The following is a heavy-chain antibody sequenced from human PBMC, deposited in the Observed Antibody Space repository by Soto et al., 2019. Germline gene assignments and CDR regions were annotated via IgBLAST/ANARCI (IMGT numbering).Heavy chain of an antibody. J-gene: IGHJ3*02. CDR1: YLNFVNAW. Sequence: PGGPLRLPNAASYLNFVNAWGNWVRKEKGNGLEWVGRIKSKTDGGTTDYAAPVKGRFTISRDDSKNTLYLQMNSLKTEDTAVYYCTTDSPYYDFWSGYLHLGAFDIWGQGTMVTVS. CDR3: TTDSPYYDFWSGYLHLGAFDI. D-gene: IGHD3-3*01. V-gene: IGHV3-15*07. CDR2: IKSKTDGGTT.